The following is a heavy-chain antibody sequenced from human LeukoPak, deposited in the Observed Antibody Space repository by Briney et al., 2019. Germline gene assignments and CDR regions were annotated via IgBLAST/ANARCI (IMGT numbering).Heavy chain of an antibody. Sequence: PGRSLRLSCAASGFTFSSYGMHWVRQAPGKGLEWVAVISSDGVNKYSADSVKGRFTISRDNSKNTLYLQMNSLRAEDTAVYYCAKGQNYYDGSGYYSTDYWGQGTPATVSS. D-gene: IGHD3-22*01. CDR1: GFTFSSYG. J-gene: IGHJ4*02. CDR2: ISSDGVNK. V-gene: IGHV3-30*18. CDR3: AKGQNYYDGSGYYSTDY.